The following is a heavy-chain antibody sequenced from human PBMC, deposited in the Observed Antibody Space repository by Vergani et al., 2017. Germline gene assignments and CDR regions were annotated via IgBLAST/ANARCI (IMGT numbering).Heavy chain of an antibody. D-gene: IGHD3-22*01. CDR3: AKRGALYYYDSSGYYNILGKVTDWYFDL. CDR2: ISWDGGST. Sequence: EVQLVESGGVVVQPGGSLRLSCAASGFTFDDYAMHWVRQAPGKGLEWVSLISWDGGSTYYADSVKGRFTISRDNSKNSLYLQMNSLRAEDTAVYYCAKRGALYYYDSSGYYNILGKVTDWYFDLWGRGTLVTVSS. V-gene: IGHV3-43D*04. CDR1: GFTFDDYA. J-gene: IGHJ2*01.